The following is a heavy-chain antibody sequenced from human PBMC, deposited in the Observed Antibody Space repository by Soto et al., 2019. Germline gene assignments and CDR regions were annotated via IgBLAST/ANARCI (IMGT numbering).Heavy chain of an antibody. J-gene: IGHJ4*02. D-gene: IGHD2-15*01. CDR1: GYTFTSDD. Sequence: QVQLVKSGAEVKKPGASVKVSCKASGYTFTSDDISWVRQAPGQGLEWMGWISPYNSKTDYAQKFQGRVTMTTDTSTSTAYMELRSLRSDDTALYYCARGSDMDYWGQGTLVTVSS. CDR3: ARGSDMDY. V-gene: IGHV1-18*01. CDR2: ISPYNSKT.